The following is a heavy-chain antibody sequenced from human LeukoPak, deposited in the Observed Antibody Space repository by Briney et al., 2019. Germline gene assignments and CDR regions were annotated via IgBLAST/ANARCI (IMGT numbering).Heavy chain of an antibody. D-gene: IGHD3-10*01. V-gene: IGHV4-39*07. CDR3: ASTVMVGGVIWLES. Sequence: SETLSLTCTVSGGSISSSSYYWGWIRQPPGKGLEWIGSIYYSGSTYYNPSLKSRVTISVDTSKNQFSLKLSSVTAADAAVYYCASTVMVGGVIWLESWGQGTLVTVSS. CDR2: IYYSGST. J-gene: IGHJ4*02. CDR1: GGSISSSSYY.